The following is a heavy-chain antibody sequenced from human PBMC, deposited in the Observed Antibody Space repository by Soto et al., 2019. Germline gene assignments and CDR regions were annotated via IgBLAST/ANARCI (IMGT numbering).Heavy chain of an antibody. Sequence: SVKVSCKASGGTFSSYAISWVRRAPGQGLEWMGGIIPIFGTANYAQKFQGRVTITADESTSTAYMELSSLRSEDTAVYYCARGPQGYNWFDPWGQGTLVTVSS. CDR2: IIPIFGTA. V-gene: IGHV1-69*13. J-gene: IGHJ5*02. CDR1: GGTFSSYA. CDR3: ARGPQGYNWFDP.